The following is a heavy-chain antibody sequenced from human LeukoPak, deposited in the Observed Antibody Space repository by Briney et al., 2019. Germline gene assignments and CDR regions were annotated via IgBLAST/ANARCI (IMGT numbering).Heavy chain of an antibody. V-gene: IGHV4-59*01. CDR3: ARDSGFYDSTGFYYAWYFDL. CDR1: GGSISSYY. D-gene: IGHD3-22*01. J-gene: IGHJ2*01. CDR2: IYYSGST. Sequence: SETLSLTCTVSGGSISSYYWSWIRQPPGKGLEWIGYIYYSGSTNYNPSLKSRVTISVDTSKNLFSLKLNSVTAADTAVYYCARDSGFYDSTGFYYAWYFDLWGRGTPVTVSS.